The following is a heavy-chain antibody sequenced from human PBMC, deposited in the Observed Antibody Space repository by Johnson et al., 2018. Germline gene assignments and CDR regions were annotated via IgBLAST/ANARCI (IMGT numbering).Heavy chain of an antibody. V-gene: IGHV3-30-3*01. CDR3: ARASRNYDMLTGYVYYYYYYMDV. CDR2: ISYDGSNK. Sequence: QVQLVQSGGGVVQPGRSLRLSCAASGFTFSSYAMHWVRQAPGKGLEWVAVISYDGSNKYYADSVKGRFTISRDNSKNTRYLQMNSLRAEDTAVYYCARASRNYDMLTGYVYYYYYYMDVWGKGTTVTVSS. CDR1: GFTFSSYA. D-gene: IGHD3-9*01. J-gene: IGHJ6*03.